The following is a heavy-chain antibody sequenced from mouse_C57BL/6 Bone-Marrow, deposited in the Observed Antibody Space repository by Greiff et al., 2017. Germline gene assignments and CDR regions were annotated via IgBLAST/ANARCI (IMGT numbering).Heavy chain of an antibody. V-gene: IGHV14-4*01. CDR2: IDPENGDT. CDR1: GFNIKDDY. J-gene: IGHJ2*01. D-gene: IGHD1-1*01. CDR3: TTTYGSNY. Sequence: DVQLQESGAELVRPGALVKLSCTASGFNIKDDYMHWVKQRPEQGLEWIGWIDPENGDTEYASKFQGKATITADTSSNTAYLQLSSLTSEDTAVYYCTTTYGSNYWGQGTTLTVSS.